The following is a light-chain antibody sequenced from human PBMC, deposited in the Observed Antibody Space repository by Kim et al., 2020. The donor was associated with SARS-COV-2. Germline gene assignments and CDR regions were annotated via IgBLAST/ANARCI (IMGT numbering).Light chain of an antibody. CDR2: DVT. CDR3: SSYSTSGAWV. J-gene: IGLJ3*02. CDR1: SSDIGAYNF. V-gene: IGLV2-14*03. Sequence: QSVVTQPASVSGSPGQSITISCTGSSSDIGAYNFVSWFQQHPDKAPKLMIYDVTKWPSGISNRFSGSKSGNTASLTISGLQAEDEADYYCSSYSTSGAWVFGGGTQLTVL.